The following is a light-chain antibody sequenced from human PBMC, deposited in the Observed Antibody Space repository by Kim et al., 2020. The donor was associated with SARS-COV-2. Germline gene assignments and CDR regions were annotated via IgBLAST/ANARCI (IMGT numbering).Light chain of an antibody. CDR2: DAS. CDR3: QQYGSTPQT. V-gene: IGKV3-20*01. J-gene: IGKJ2*01. Sequence: LSPGDRATLSCSASLGVLSLHLAWYQHRPRQAPGLLIYDASNRATGIPDRFSGSGSGTDFTLTISRLEPEDFAVYYCQQYGSTPQTFGQGTKLEI. CDR1: LGVLSLH.